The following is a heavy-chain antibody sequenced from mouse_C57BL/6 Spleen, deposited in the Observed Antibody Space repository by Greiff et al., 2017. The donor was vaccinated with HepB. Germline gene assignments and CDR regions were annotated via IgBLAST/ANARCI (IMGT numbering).Heavy chain of an antibody. CDR3: ARSPGSSYYFDY. CDR1: GFTFSDYG. V-gene: IGHV5-17*01. Sequence: EVKLVESGGGLVKPGGSLKLSCAASGFTFSDYGMHWVRQAPEKGLEWVAYISSGSSTIYYADTVKGRFTISRDNAKNTLFLQMTSLRSEDTAMYYCARSPGSSYYFDYWGQGTTLTVSS. D-gene: IGHD1-1*01. CDR2: ISSGSSTI. J-gene: IGHJ2*01.